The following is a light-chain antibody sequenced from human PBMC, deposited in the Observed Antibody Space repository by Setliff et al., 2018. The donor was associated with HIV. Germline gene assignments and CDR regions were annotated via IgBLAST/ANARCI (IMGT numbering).Light chain of an antibody. V-gene: IGLV2-14*01. CDR1: SDDVGGSNY. J-gene: IGLJ1*01. CDR2: EVT. CDR3: SSYAGSNNYV. Sequence: QSALAQPASMSGSPGQSITISCTGSSDDVGGSNYVSWYQQHPGKAPKLIIYEVTVRPSGVSSRFSGSKSGNTASLTLSGLQTEDEADYYCSSYAGSNNYVFGTGTKVTVL.